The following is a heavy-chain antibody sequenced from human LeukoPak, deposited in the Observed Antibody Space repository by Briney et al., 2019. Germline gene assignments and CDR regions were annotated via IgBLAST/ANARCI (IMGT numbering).Heavy chain of an antibody. V-gene: IGHV3-74*01. J-gene: IGHJ4*02. D-gene: IGHD6-6*01. CDR3: ARGPNSNWSGLDF. Sequence: QAGGSLRLSCAASGFTFSSYWMNWVRQAPGKGLVWVSRIASDGSSTTYADSVKGRFTVSRDNAKNTLYLQVNNLRAEDTAVYYCARGPNSNWSGLDFWGQGTLLTVSS. CDR1: GFTFSSYW. CDR2: IASDGSST.